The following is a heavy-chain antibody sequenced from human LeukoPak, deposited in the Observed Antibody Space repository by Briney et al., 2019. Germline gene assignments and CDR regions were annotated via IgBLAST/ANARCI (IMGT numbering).Heavy chain of an antibody. CDR2: IKQDGSEK. D-gene: IGHD3-22*01. J-gene: IGHJ3*02. CDR1: GFTFSSYW. CDR3: ARDPRVTYDSSGQGI. V-gene: IGHV3-7*01. Sequence: GGSLRLSCAAPGFTFSSYWMKWVRQAPGKGLEWVANIKQDGSEKYYVDSVKGRFTISRDNAKNSLYLQMNSLRAEDTAVYYCARDPRVTYDSSGQGIWGQGTMVTVSS.